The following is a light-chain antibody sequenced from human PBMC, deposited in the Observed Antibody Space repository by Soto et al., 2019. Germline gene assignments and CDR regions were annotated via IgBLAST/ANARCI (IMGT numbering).Light chain of an antibody. Sequence: QSALTQPASVSGSPGQSITISCTGTSSDVGGYNDVSWYQQHPGKAPKLMIYDVSNRPSVVSNRFSGSKSGNTASLTISGLQAEDEADYYCSSYTSSTPYVFGTGTKLTVL. CDR1: SSDVGGYND. CDR3: SSYTSSTPYV. J-gene: IGLJ1*01. V-gene: IGLV2-14*01. CDR2: DVS.